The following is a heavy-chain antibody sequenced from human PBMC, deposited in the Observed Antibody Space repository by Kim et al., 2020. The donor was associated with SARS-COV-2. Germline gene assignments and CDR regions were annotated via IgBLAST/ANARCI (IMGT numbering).Heavy chain of an antibody. CDR1: GGSISSYY. Sequence: SETLSLTCTVSGGSISSYYWSWIRQPPGKGLEWIGYIYYSGSTNYNPSLKSRVTISVDTSKNQFSLKLSSVTAADTAVYYCARVGGMVRGVIDYWGQGTLVTVSS. J-gene: IGHJ4*02. D-gene: IGHD3-10*01. CDR3: ARVGGMVRGVIDY. V-gene: IGHV4-59*01. CDR2: IYYSGST.